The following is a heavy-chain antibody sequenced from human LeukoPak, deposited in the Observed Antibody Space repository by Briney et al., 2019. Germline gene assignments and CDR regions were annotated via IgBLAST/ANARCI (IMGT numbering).Heavy chain of an antibody. CDR3: ETSSSATIDYFYDYIDV. CDR2: INHSGNT. CDR1: GGSFSGYY. D-gene: IGHD2-15*01. J-gene: IGHJ6*03. V-gene: IGHV4-34*01. Sequence: TSETLSLTCSVNGGSFSGYYWSWIRQPPGKGLEWLGEINHSGNTNYNPSLKSRVTISGDTSKNQFSLKLSSVTAADTAVYYCETSSSATIDYFYDYIDVWGKGTTVTVSS.